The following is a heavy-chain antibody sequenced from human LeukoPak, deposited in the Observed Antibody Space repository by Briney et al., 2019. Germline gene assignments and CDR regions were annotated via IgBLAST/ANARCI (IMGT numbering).Heavy chain of an antibody. CDR2: VSYDGSNK. CDR1: GFTFSSYA. Sequence: GGSLRLSCAASGFTFSSYAMHWVRQAPGRGLEWVAVVSYDGSNKYYADSVKGRFTISRDKSKNMLYVQMNSLRAEDTAVYYCARARFGELGVPDFDYWGQGTLVTVSS. V-gene: IGHV3-30*04. J-gene: IGHJ4*02. CDR3: ARARFGELGVPDFDY. D-gene: IGHD3-10*01.